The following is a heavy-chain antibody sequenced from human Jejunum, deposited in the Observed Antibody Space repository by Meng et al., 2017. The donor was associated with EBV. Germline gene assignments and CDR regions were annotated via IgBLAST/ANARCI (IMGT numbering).Heavy chain of an antibody. CDR3: AFNGYYRASTGYSSLDY. CDR1: GYKFSDYT. CDR2: INAGDGTT. J-gene: IGHJ4*02. Sequence: VPLVRSGVEVKKPGASVKVYCKASGYKFSDYTMHWTRQAPGPGLERVGWINAGDGTTQYSQKFQSRVTITRDTSAYTAYMELSRLKSEDMAVYYCAFNGYYRASTGYSSLDYWGQGTLVTVSS. D-gene: IGHD3-22*01. V-gene: IGHV1-3*01.